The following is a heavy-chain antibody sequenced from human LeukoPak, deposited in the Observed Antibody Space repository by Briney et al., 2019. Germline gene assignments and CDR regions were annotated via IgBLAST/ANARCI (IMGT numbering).Heavy chain of an antibody. J-gene: IGHJ5*02. CDR2: INHSGST. V-gene: IGHV4-34*01. Sequence: SETLSLTCAVYGGSFSGYYWSWIRQPPGKVLEWIGEINHSGSTNYNPSLKGRVTISVDTSKNQFSLKLSSVTAADTAVYYCARQMVRGVHVKWFDPWGQGTLVTVSS. D-gene: IGHD3-10*01. CDR3: ARQMVRGVHVKWFDP. CDR1: GGSFSGYY.